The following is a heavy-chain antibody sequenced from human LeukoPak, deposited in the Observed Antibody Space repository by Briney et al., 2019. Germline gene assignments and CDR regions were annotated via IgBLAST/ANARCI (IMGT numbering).Heavy chain of an antibody. Sequence: GGSLRLSCAASGITFSTYWMHWVRQAPGKGLVWVSRINSNGSSTNYADSVKGRLTISRDNAKNTVYLQMNSLRAEDTAVYYCAREETRILFSFDPWGQGTLVTVSS. V-gene: IGHV3-74*01. D-gene: IGHD2-15*01. CDR3: AREETRILFSFDP. J-gene: IGHJ5*02. CDR1: GITFSTYW. CDR2: INSNGSST.